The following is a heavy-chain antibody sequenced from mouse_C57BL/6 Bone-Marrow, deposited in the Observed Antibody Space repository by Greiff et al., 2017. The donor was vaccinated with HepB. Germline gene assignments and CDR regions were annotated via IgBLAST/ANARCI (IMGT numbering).Heavy chain of an antibody. CDR2: INPNNGGT. CDR3: ARHGYSNYEFAY. D-gene: IGHD2-5*01. J-gene: IGHJ3*01. Sequence: VQLKESGPELVKPGASVKMSCKASGYTFTDYNMHWVKQSHGKSLEWIGYINPNNGGTSYNQKFKGKATLTVNKSSSTAYMELRSLTSEDSAVYYCARHGYSNYEFAYWGQGTLVTVSA. V-gene: IGHV1-22*01. CDR1: GYTFTDYN.